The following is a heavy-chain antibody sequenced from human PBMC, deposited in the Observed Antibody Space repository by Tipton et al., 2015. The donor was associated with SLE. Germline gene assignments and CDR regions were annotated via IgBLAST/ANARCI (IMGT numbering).Heavy chain of an antibody. CDR3: ARERAVAGFYYFDY. Sequence: TLSLTCTVSGGSISSGGYYWSWIRQHPGKGLEWIGYIYYSGSTYYNPSLKSRVTISVDTSKNQFSLKLSSVTAADTALYYCARERAVAGFYYFDYWGQGTLVTVSS. J-gene: IGHJ4*02. V-gene: IGHV4-31*03. CDR2: IYYSGST. D-gene: IGHD6-19*01. CDR1: GGSISSGGYY.